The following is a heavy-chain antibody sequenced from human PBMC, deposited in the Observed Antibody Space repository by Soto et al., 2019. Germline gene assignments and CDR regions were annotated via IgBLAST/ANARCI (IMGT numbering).Heavy chain of an antibody. CDR3: ARFVRYCSATTCSTRADV. CDR2: IYSGGST. CDR1: GGCFNSDTHS. Sequence: XATLSLTCTVCGGCFNSDTHSGSGVLQTPGKRLEWIGFIYSGGSTKNPSLRSRVTMSVDTSKNQFSLKLRSVIVADTAVYHCARFVRYCSATTCSTRADVWGQGITVTVSS. V-gene: IGHV4-61*01. D-gene: IGHD2-2*01. J-gene: IGHJ6*02.